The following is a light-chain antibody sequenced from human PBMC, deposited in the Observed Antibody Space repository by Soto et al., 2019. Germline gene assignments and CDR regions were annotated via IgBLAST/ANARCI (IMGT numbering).Light chain of an antibody. CDR1: QIISSY. CDR3: QQCYITPQT. J-gene: IGKJ5*01. V-gene: IGKV1-39*01. CDR2: AAS. Sequence: DVQMTQSPSSLSGSEGDRVTITCLARQIISSYLTWYQQKPGKAPKLLIYAASSLQSGVPSRFSGSGSGTDFTLTISSLQPEDFATYYCQQCYITPQTFGQGTQLDIK.